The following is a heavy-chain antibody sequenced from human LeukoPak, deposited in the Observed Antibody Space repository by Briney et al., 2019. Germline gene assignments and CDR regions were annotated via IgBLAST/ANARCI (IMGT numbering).Heavy chain of an antibody. CDR2: ISSTGTT. CDR1: GFTVSSSY. V-gene: IGHV3-66*01. CDR3: ARDLEAANTYYFDY. D-gene: IGHD6-13*01. Sequence: GGSLRLSCAASGFTVSSSYMSWVRQAPGKGLEWVSIISSTGTTYYADSVKGRFTISRDNSKNTVYLQVNSLRDEDTAVYYCARDLEAANTYYFDYWGQGTMVTVSS. J-gene: IGHJ4*02.